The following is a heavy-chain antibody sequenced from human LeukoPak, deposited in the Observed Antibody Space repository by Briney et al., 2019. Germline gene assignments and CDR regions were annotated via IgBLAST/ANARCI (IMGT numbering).Heavy chain of an antibody. V-gene: IGHV3-48*04. CDR2: ISSSSSTI. J-gene: IGHJ6*02. D-gene: IGHD5-12*01. CDR1: GFTVSSNY. CDR3: ARDEATDV. Sequence: GGSLRLSCAASGFTVSSNYMSWVRQAPGKGLEWVSYISSSSSTIYYADSVKGRFTISRDNAKNSLYLQMNSLRAEDTAVYYCARDEATDVWGQGTTVTVSS.